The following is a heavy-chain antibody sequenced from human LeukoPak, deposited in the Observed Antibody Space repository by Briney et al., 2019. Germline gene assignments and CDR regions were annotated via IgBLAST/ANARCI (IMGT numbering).Heavy chain of an antibody. CDR2: ISGSGGST. D-gene: IGHD3-3*01. V-gene: IGHV3-23*01. J-gene: IGHJ4*02. CDR1: GFTFSSYA. Sequence: GGSLRLSCAASGFTFSSYAMSWVRQAPGKGLEWVSGISGSGGSTYYADSVKGRFTISRDNSKNTLYLQVNSLRAEDTAVYYWSKEAGFSVFWVVFWGQGYYFDYWGQGTLVTVSS. CDR3: SKEAGFSVFWVVFWGQGYYFDY.